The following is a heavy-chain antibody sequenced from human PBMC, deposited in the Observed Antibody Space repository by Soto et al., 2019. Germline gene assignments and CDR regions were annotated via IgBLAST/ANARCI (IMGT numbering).Heavy chain of an antibody. D-gene: IGHD3-9*01. Sequence: QAQLVESGGGVVQPGRSLRLSCAASGFTFSSYGMHWVRQAPGTGLEWVAVFWFDGSSKYYADSVKGRFTISRDNSKNTLYLQMNSLRDEDTGVYYCARDSPFDPGDYWCQGTLVTVSS. CDR2: FWFDGSSK. V-gene: IGHV3-33*01. CDR1: GFTFSSYG. CDR3: ARDSPFDPGDY. J-gene: IGHJ4*02.